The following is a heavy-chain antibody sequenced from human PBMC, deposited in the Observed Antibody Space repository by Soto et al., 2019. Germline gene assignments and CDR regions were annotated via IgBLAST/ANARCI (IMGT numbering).Heavy chain of an antibody. CDR3: ARQGEYCSGGSCYYNWFDP. D-gene: IGHD2-15*01. J-gene: IGHJ5*02. CDR2: IYYSGST. Sequence: QLQLQESGPGLVKPSETLSLTCTVSGGSISSSSYYWGWIRQPPGKGLEWIGSIYYSGSTYYNPSLKSRVTISVDTSKNQFSLKLSSVTAADTAVYYCARQGEYCSGGSCYYNWFDPWGQGTLVTVSS. CDR1: GGSISSSSYY. V-gene: IGHV4-39*01.